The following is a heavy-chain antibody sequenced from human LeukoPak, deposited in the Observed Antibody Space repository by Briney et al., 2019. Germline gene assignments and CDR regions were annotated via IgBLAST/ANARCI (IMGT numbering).Heavy chain of an antibody. CDR2: VYHSGST. Sequence: SETLSLTCTASGYSISSGYYWGWIRPPPGKGLEWIGSVYHSGSTYYNPSLKSRATISVDTSKNQFSLKLSSVTAADTAVYYCARSTAARIVGAPFDYWGQGTLVTVSS. J-gene: IGHJ4*02. CDR1: GYSISSGYY. D-gene: IGHD1-26*01. CDR3: ARSTAARIVGAPFDY. V-gene: IGHV4-38-2*02.